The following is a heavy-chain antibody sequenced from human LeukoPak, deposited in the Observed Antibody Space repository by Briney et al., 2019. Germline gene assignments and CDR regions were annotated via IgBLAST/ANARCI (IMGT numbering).Heavy chain of an antibody. Sequence: GGSLRLSCSASGFIFTPYAMHWVRQAPGKGLEYVSAISSDGGGTYYTDSVKGRFTISRDISKSTLYLQMSSLRPEDTAVYYCVRYTDSSYPDWGQGTLVTVSS. CDR3: VRYTDSSYPD. V-gene: IGHV3-64D*06. CDR1: GFIFTPYA. CDR2: ISSDGGGT. D-gene: IGHD1-14*01. J-gene: IGHJ4*02.